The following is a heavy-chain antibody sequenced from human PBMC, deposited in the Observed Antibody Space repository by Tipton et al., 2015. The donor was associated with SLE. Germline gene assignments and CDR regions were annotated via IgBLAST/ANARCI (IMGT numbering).Heavy chain of an antibody. J-gene: IGHJ2*01. Sequence: GLVKPSETLSLTCTVSGASISSSSNFWAWIRQPPGKGLEWIGSIYYTGSTYYNPSLNSRVTISADRSKNQFSLKLSSVTAADTAVYYCARRGVGATYWYFDLWGRGTLVTVSS. V-gene: IGHV4-39*07. D-gene: IGHD1-26*01. CDR1: GASISSSSNF. CDR3: ARRGVGATYWYFDL. CDR2: IYYTGST.